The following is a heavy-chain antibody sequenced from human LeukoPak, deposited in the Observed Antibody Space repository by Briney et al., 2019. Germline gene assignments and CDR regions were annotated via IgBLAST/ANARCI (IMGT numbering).Heavy chain of an antibody. J-gene: IGHJ5*02. CDR1: GVSFSGYY. V-gene: IGHV4-34*01. CDR2: IYDSGST. CDR3: ARHYGP. Sequence: SETLSLTCAVYGVSFSGYYWSWIRQPPGKGLEWIGSIYDSGSTYYNPSLKSRVTISVDTSKNQFSLKLNSVTAADTAVHYCARHYGPWGQGTLVTVSS. D-gene: IGHD3-16*01.